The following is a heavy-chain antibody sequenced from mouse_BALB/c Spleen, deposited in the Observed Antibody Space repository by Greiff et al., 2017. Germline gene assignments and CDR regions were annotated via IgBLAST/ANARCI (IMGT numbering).Heavy chain of an antibody. Sequence: EVQVVESGGGLVKPGGSLKLSCAASGFTFSDYYMYWVRQTPEKRLEWVATISDGGSYTYYPDSVKGRFTISRDNAKNNLYLQMSSLKSEDTAMYYCARGDTTDAMDYWGQGTSVTVSS. V-gene: IGHV5-4*02. D-gene: IGHD1-1*01. CDR2: ISDGGSYT. J-gene: IGHJ4*01. CDR1: GFTFSDYY. CDR3: ARGDTTDAMDY.